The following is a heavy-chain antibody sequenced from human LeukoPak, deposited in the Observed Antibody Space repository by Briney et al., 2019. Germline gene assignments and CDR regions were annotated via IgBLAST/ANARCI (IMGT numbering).Heavy chain of an antibody. CDR2: INPNSGGT. J-gene: IGHJ4*02. CDR3: ARGSRITSTSCPLGY. D-gene: IGHD2-2*01. V-gene: IGHV1-2*02. Sequence: ASVKVSCKASGHTFTGYYMHCVRQAPGQGLEWMGWINPNSGGTNYAQKFQGRVTMTRDTSISTAYMELSRLRSDDTAVYYCARGSRITSTSCPLGYWGQGTLVTVSS. CDR1: GHTFTGYY.